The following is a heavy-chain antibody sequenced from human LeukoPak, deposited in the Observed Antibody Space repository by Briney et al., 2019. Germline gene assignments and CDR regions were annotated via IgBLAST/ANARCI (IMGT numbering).Heavy chain of an antibody. J-gene: IGHJ4*02. Sequence: PGGSLRLSCTASGFTFSSYTVSWVRQAPGKGLEWVSASSGDGGNTDYANSVKGRFTISRDNSKNTIYLQMNSLRADDTAVYYCAKQGRNDFVDSWGQGTLVTVSS. D-gene: IGHD3-3*01. CDR1: GFTFSSYT. CDR2: SSGDGGNT. V-gene: IGHV3-23*01. CDR3: AKQGRNDFVDS.